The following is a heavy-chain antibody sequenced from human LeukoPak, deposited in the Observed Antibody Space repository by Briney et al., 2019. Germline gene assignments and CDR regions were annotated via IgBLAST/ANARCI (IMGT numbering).Heavy chain of an antibody. D-gene: IGHD6-13*01. V-gene: IGHV3-9*01. CDR2: ISWNSGSI. Sequence: GGSLRLSCAASGFTFSDHYMDWVRQAPGKGLEWVSGISWNSGSIGYADSVKGRFTISRDNAKNSLYLQMNSLRAEDTALYYCAKEIAAAGSPYYYYYGMDVWGQGTTVTVSS. CDR3: AKEIAAAGSPYYYYYGMDV. J-gene: IGHJ6*02. CDR1: GFTFSDHY.